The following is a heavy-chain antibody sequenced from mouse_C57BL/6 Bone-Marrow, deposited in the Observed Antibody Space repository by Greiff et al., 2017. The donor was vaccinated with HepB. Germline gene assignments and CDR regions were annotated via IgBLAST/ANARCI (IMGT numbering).Heavy chain of an antibody. Sequence: EVKLMESGGGLVQPGGSMKLSCVASGFTFSNYWMNWVRQSPEKGLEWVAQIRLKSDNYATHYAESVKGRFTISRDDSKSSVYLQMNNLRAEDTGIYYCTCYWGSYYYAMDYWGQGTSVTVSS. CDR1: GFTFSNYW. V-gene: IGHV6-3*01. CDR2: IRLKSDNYAT. CDR3: TCYWGSYYYAMDY. J-gene: IGHJ4*01.